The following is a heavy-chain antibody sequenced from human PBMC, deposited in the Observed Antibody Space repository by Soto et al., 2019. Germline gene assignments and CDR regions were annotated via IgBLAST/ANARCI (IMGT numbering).Heavy chain of an antibody. D-gene: IGHD3-10*01. CDR2: SYHSGSI. Sequence: PSETLSLTCAASGGSISGSNWRCWVRQPPGKVLEWIGESYHSGSINYTPSLKSRFTISVDNSKNQFSLKLNSLTAEGTAVYYCARVEGSYSYGSGHDYWGQGTLVTVSS. CDR3: ARVEGSYSYGSGHDY. CDR1: GGSISGSNW. V-gene: IGHV4-4*02. J-gene: IGHJ4*02.